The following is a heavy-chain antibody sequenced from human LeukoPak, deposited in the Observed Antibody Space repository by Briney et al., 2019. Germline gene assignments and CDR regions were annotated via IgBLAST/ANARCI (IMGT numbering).Heavy chain of an antibody. D-gene: IGHD3-9*01. V-gene: IGHV3-11*04. CDR2: ISSSGSTI. CDR1: GFTFSDYY. CDR3: ARDGPYYDVLTGYPPFDY. Sequence: GGSLRLSCAASGFTFSDYYMSWIRQAPGKGLEWVSYISSSGSTIYYADSVKGRFTISRDNAKNSLYLQMNSLRAEDTAVYYCARDGPYYDVLTGYPPFDYWGQGTLVTVSS. J-gene: IGHJ4*02.